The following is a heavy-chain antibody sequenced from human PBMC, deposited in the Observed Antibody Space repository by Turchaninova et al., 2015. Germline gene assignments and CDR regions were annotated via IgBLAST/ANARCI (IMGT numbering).Heavy chain of an antibody. D-gene: IGHD1-26*01. CDR3: ARLFYDATAYFSLGAY. CDR2: LLSIDGE. Sequence: QVTLKESGPVVVKPTETLTLTCTVSGFSLTNPRMGVSWIRQSPGKAIEWLATLLSIDGESDKSSLKGRIPISTEPSGTQVVLTMTNMDPMYTGTYYCARLFYDATAYFSLGAYWGQGTPVTVSS. J-gene: IGHJ4*02. V-gene: IGHV2-26*01. CDR1: GFSLTNPRMG.